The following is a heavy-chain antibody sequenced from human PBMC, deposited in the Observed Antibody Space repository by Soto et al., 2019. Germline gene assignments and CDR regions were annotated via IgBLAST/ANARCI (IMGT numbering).Heavy chain of an antibody. Sequence: ASVKVSCKASGYTFTGYYMHWVRQAPGQGLEWMGWINPNSGGTNYAQKFQGRVTMTRDTSISTAYMELSRLRSDDTAVYYCARDLPRFLEWLPSTGPGTDVWGQGTTVTVSS. CDR3: ARDLPRFLEWLPSTGPGTDV. CDR2: INPNSGGT. CDR1: GYTFTGYY. J-gene: IGHJ6*02. D-gene: IGHD3-3*01. V-gene: IGHV1-2*02.